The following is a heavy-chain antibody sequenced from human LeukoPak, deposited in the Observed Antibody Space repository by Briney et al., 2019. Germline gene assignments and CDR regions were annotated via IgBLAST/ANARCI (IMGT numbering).Heavy chain of an antibody. J-gene: IGHJ5*02. V-gene: IGHV3-7*01. CDR3: AREGLIVVVSNWFDP. Sequence: GGSLRLSCAVSGFSFSTYWMSWVRQAPGKGLEWVANIKQDGSEKYYVDSVKGRFTISRDNAKNSLYLQMNSLRAEDTAVYYCAREGLIVVVSNWFDPWGQGTLVTVSS. D-gene: IGHD3-22*01. CDR2: IKQDGSEK. CDR1: GFSFSTYW.